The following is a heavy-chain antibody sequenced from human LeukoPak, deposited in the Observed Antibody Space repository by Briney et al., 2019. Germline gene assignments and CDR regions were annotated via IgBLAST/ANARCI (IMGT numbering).Heavy chain of an antibody. D-gene: IGHD3-10*01. J-gene: IGHJ4*02. CDR3: ARDVGWGCYGSGSIGYFDY. Sequence: SETLSLTCTVTGGSISSYYWSWIRQPAGKGLEWIGRIYTSGSTNYNPSLKSRVTMSVDTSKNQFSLKLSSVTAADTAVYYCARDVGWGCYGSGSIGYFDYWGQGTLVTVSS. V-gene: IGHV4-4*07. CDR1: GGSISSYY. CDR2: IYTSGST.